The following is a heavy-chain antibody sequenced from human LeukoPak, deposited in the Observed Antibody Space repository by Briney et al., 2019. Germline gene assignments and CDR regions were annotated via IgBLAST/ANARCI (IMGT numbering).Heavy chain of an antibody. J-gene: IGHJ4*02. CDR1: GDSISTYC. CDR2: ISYSGST. CDR3: ARTQMGYFFDY. D-gene: IGHD5-24*01. Sequence: SETLSLTCTVSGDSISTYCWSWIRQPPGKGLEWIGYISYSGSTNYKPSLKSRVTISVDTSKNQFSLKLSSVIAADTAVYYCARTQMGYFFDYWGQGTLVTVSS. V-gene: IGHV4-59*01.